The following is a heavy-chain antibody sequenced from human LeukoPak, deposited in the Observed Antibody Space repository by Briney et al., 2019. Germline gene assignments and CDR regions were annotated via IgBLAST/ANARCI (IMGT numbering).Heavy chain of an antibody. Sequence: SETLSLTCAVYGGSFSGYYWSWIRQPPGKGLEWIGEINHSGSTNYNPSLKSRVTMSVDTSKNQFSLKLSSVTAADTAVYYCARLAVVPAAFWTPYYYYGMDVWGQGTTVTVSS. V-gene: IGHV4-34*01. CDR2: INHSGST. D-gene: IGHD2-2*01. CDR1: GGSFSGYY. J-gene: IGHJ6*02. CDR3: ARLAVVPAAFWTPYYYYGMDV.